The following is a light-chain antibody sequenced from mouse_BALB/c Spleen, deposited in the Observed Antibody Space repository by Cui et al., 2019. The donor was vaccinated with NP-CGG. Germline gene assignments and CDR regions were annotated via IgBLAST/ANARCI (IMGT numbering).Light chain of an antibody. J-gene: IGLJ1*01. CDR2: GTN. CDR1: TGAVTTSNY. Sequence: QAVVTQEFALTTYTGETVTLTCRSSTGAVTTSNYANWVQEKPDHLFNGLIGGTNNRAPGVPARFSGSLIGDKAALTITGAQTEDEAIYFCALWYSNHWVFGGGTKLTVL. V-gene: IGLV1*01. CDR3: ALWYSNHWV.